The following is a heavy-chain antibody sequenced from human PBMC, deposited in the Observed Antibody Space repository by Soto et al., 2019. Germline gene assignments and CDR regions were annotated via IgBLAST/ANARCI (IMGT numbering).Heavy chain of an antibody. J-gene: IGHJ3*02. CDR3: ARDVRRIPETKVVVITGWQNDAFDI. CDR2: IIPIFGTA. D-gene: IGHD3-22*01. V-gene: IGHV1-69*13. CDR1: GGTFSSYA. Sequence: RASVKVSCKASGGTFSSYAISWVRQAPGQGLEWMGGIIPIFGTANYAQKFQGRVTITADESTSTAYMELSSLRSEDTAVYYCARDVRRIPETKVVVITGWQNDAFDIWGQGTMVTVSS.